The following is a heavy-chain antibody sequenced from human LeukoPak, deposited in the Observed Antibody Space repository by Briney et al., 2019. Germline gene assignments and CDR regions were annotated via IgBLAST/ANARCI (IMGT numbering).Heavy chain of an antibody. J-gene: IGHJ2*01. Sequence: GGSLGSSGAAPELTVSTTSIIWVRQAPGKGLEWVSFFYVGGNTNYADSVKGRFTMSRDNSKNALYLQMNSLRGDDTAVYFCVSQGYCSGGSCNWYFGLWGRGTLVTVSS. V-gene: IGHV3-66*01. D-gene: IGHD2-15*01. CDR1: ELTVSTTS. CDR3: VSQGYCSGGSCNWYFGL. CDR2: FYVGGNT.